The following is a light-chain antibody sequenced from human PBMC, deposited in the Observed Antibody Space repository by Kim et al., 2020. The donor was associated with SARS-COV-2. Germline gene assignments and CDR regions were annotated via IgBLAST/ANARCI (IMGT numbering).Light chain of an antibody. Sequence: SYELTQPPSVSVSPGQTASITCSGDKLGDKYACWYQQKPGQSPVLVIYQDSKRPSGIPERFSGSNSGNTATLTISGTQAMDEADYYCQAWDSSTAVFGGGTKVTFL. CDR1: KLGDKY. CDR3: QAWDSSTAV. CDR2: QDS. J-gene: IGLJ3*02. V-gene: IGLV3-1*01.